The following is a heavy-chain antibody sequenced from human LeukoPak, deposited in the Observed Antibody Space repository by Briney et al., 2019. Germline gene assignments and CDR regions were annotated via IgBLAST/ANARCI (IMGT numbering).Heavy chain of an antibody. J-gene: IGHJ5*02. CDR2: ISVYSGNA. V-gene: IGHV1-18*01. CDR3: ARDREGYQLQHPAWFDP. D-gene: IGHD2-15*01. Sequence: GASVKVSCKASGFTFSSYGFTWVRRAPGQGLEWMGWISVYSGNADYAQKFQDRFTMTTDTSTNTAYMELRSLRSGDTAVYYCARDREGYQLQHPAWFDPWGQGTLVMVSS. CDR1: GFTFSSYG.